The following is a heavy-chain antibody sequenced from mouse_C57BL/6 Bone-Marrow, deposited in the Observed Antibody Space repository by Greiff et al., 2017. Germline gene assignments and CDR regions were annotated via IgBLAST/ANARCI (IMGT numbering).Heavy chain of an antibody. D-gene: IGHD2-3*01. Sequence: EVKLVESGGGLVQPGGSLKLSCAASGFTFSDYYMYWVRQTPEKRLEWVAYISNGGGSTSYPDTVKGRFTISSDNAKTTLYLQMSRLKSEDTAMYYCAREGRWFPWFAYWGQGTLVTVSA. CDR3: AREGRWFPWFAY. CDR1: GFTFSDYY. J-gene: IGHJ3*01. CDR2: ISNGGGST. V-gene: IGHV5-12*01.